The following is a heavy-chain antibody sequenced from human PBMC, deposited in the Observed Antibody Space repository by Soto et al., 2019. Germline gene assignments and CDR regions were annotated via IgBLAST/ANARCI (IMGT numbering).Heavy chain of an antibody. CDR1: GFTVTNNY. D-gene: IGHD3-10*01. Sequence: GGSLRLSCAVSGFTVTNNYMSWVRQAPGKGLEWVSIIHSGGTTYYAESVKGRFTISRDISKNTLYLQMTYLRDEDTAVYYCARLYFGSGSFPYYFYSWGQGTPVTVSS. CDR2: IHSGGTT. V-gene: IGHV3-66*04. CDR3: ARLYFGSGSFPYYFYS. J-gene: IGHJ4*02.